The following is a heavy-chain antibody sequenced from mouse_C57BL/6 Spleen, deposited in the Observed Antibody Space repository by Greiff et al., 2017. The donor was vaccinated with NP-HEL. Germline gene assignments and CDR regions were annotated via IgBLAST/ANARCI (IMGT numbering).Heavy chain of an antibody. J-gene: IGHJ2*01. V-gene: IGHV5-17*01. CDR1: GFTFSDYG. D-gene: IGHD2-1*01. Sequence: EVKLMESGGGLVKPGGSLKLSCAASGFTFSDYGMHWVRQAPEKGLEWVAYISSGSSTIYYADTVKGRFTISRDNAKNTLFLQMTSLRSEDTAMYYCARGAGNYYFDYWGQGTTLTVSS. CDR3: ARGAGNYYFDY. CDR2: ISSGSSTI.